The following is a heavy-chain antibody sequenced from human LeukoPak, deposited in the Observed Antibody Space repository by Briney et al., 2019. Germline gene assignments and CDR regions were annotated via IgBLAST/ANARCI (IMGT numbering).Heavy chain of an antibody. CDR1: GGSITNYY. CDR3: ARDSSSWYYFDY. D-gene: IGHD6-13*01. Sequence: SETLSLTCTVSGGSITNYYWSWIRQPPGKGLEWIGFSYYNGNTNYNPSLKSRVTISVDMSKNQFSLSLSSVTAADTAVYYCARDSSSWYYFDYWGQGTLVTVSS. V-gene: IGHV4-59*12. J-gene: IGHJ4*02. CDR2: SYYNGNT.